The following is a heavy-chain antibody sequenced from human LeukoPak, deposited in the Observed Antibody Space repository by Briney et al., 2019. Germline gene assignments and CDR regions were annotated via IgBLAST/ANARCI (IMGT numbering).Heavy chain of an antibody. CDR1: GYTFTTYG. Sequence: SVKVSCKASGYTFTTYGITWVRQAPGQGLEWMGVFIPILDTANSTQKFQDRVTITADISTNTAYMELSSLRSEDTAVYFCAGIPVFGVVLHQEPVWGKGTTVTVSS. V-gene: IGHV1-69*10. D-gene: IGHD3-3*01. CDR2: FIPILDTA. CDR3: AGIPVFGVVLHQEPV. J-gene: IGHJ6*04.